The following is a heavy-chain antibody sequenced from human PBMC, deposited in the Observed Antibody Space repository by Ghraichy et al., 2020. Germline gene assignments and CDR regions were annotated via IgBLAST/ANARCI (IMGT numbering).Heavy chain of an antibody. D-gene: IGHD3-9*01. J-gene: IGHJ4*02. CDR3: ARARPYYDILTGHSDY. V-gene: IGHV1-18*01. CDR1: GYTFTSYG. Sequence: ASVKVSCKASGYTFTSYGISWVRQAPGQGLEWMGWISAYNGNTNYAQKLQGRVTMTTDTSTSTAYMELRSLRSDDTAVYYCARARPYYDILTGHSDYWGQGTLVTVSS. CDR2: ISAYNGNT.